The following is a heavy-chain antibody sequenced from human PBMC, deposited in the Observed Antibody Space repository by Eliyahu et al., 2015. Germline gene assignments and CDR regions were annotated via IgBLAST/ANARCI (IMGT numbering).Heavy chain of an antibody. CDR2: ISAYNGNT. D-gene: IGHD4-17*01. V-gene: IGHV1-18*01. J-gene: IGHJ5*02. CDR3: ARGETTVTSPHWFDP. CDR1: GYXFTSXG. Sequence: QVQLVQSGAEVKKPGXSVKVSCKXSGYXFTSXGISWVRQXPGQGLEWMGWISAYNGNTNYAQKLQGRVTMTTDTSTSTAYMELRSLRSDDTAVYYCARGETTVTSPHWFDPWGQGTLVTVSS.